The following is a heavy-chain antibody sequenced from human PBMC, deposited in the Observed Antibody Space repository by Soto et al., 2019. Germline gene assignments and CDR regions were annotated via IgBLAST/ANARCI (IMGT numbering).Heavy chain of an antibody. V-gene: IGHV4-34*01. D-gene: IGHD3-10*01. J-gene: IGHJ4*02. CDR1: GGSFSGYY. Sequence: SETLSLTCAVYGGSFSGYYWSWIRQPPGKGLEWIGEINHSGSTNYNPSLKSRVTISVDTSRNQFSLKLSSVTAADTAVYYCARGRGYGSGSYDYWGQGTLVTVSS. CDR2: INHSGST. CDR3: ARGRGYGSGSYDY.